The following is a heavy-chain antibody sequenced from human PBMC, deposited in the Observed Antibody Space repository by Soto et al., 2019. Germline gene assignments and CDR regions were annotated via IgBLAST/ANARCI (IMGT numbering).Heavy chain of an antibody. J-gene: IGHJ4*02. Sequence: EVQLVESGGGLVQPGGSLRLSCAASGFTFSSYDMHWVRQATGKGLEWVSAIGTAGDTYYPGSMKGRFTISRENAKNSLYLQMNSLRAGDTAVYYCARVRLWFGELLSPFDYWGQGTLVTVSS. CDR1: GFTFSSYD. CDR2: IGTAGDT. V-gene: IGHV3-13*01. CDR3: ARVRLWFGELLSPFDY. D-gene: IGHD3-10*01.